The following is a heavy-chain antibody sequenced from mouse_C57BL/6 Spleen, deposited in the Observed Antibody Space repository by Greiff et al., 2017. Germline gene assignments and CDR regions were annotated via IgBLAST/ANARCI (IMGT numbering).Heavy chain of an antibody. CDR2: IDPSDSET. CDR3: ARFNYDAMDY. Sequence: VQLQQSGAELVRPGSSEKLSCKASGYTFTSYWMHWVKQRPIQGLEWIGNIDPSDSETHYNQKFKDKATLTVDKSSSTAYMQLSSLTSEDSAVYYCARFNYDAMDYWGQGTSVTVSS. J-gene: IGHJ4*01. CDR1: GYTFTSYW. V-gene: IGHV1-52*01.